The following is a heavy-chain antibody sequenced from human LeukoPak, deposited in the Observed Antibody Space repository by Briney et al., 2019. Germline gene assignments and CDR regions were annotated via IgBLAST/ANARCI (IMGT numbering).Heavy chain of an antibody. CDR2: IYHSGST. D-gene: IGHD3-10*01. J-gene: IGHJ4*02. CDR1: GYSISSGYY. CDR3: ALSWGFGELSARPVDY. V-gene: IGHV4-38-2*01. Sequence: PSETLSLTCAVSGYSISSGYYWGWIRQPPGKGLEWIGSIYHSGSTYYNPSLKSRVTISVDTSKNQFSLELSSVTAADTAVYYCALSWGFGELSARPVDYWGQGTLVTVSS.